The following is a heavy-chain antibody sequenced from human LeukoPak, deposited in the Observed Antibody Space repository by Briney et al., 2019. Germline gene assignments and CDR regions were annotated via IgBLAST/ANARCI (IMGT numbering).Heavy chain of an antibody. D-gene: IGHD4-17*01. Sequence: GGSLRLSCAASGFTFSSYGIHWVRQAPGKGLEWVAFIRFDGSNNYYADSVKGRFTISRDNAKNSLYLQMNSLRAEDTAVYYCARDLWTVTSSHGFDYWGQGTLVTVSS. CDR2: IRFDGSNN. CDR3: ARDLWTVTSSHGFDY. J-gene: IGHJ4*02. V-gene: IGHV3-30*02. CDR1: GFTFSSYG.